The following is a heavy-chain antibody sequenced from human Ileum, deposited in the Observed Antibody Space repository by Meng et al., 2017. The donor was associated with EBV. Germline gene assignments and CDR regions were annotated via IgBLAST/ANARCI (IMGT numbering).Heavy chain of an antibody. CDR1: GGSISSSNW. V-gene: IGHV4-4*02. CDR3: ARVGQWLPIDY. CDR2: IYHSGST. Sequence: QGQLQGSGPGLVKPSGTRSLTCAVSGGSISSSNWWSWVRQPPGKGLEWIGEIYHSGSTNYNPSLKSRVTMSVDKSKNQFSLNLSSVTAADTAVYYCARVGQWLPIDYWGQGTLVTVSS. J-gene: IGHJ4*02. D-gene: IGHD6-19*01.